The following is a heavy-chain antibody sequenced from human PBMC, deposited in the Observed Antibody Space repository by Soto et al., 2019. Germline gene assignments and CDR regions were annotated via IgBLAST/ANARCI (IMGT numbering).Heavy chain of an antibody. J-gene: IGHJ4*02. CDR1: GGTFRDYY. CDR2: INHSGST. D-gene: IGHD3-10*01. Sequence: SETMSLPNAVYGGTFRDYYWSWISQPPGKGLEWIGEINHSGSTNYNPSLKSRVTISVDTSKNQFSLKLSSVTAADTAVYYCAREKTMVRGVIQIWGQGTLVTVSS. CDR3: AREKTMVRGVIQI. V-gene: IGHV4-34*01.